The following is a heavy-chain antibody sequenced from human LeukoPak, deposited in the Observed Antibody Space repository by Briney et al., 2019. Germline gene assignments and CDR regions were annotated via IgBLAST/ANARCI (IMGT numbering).Heavy chain of an antibody. J-gene: IGHJ5*02. Sequence: SETLSLTCSVSGDSISSYYWSWIRQPPGKGLEWIGYSFYSGSTSDNPSLKIRVAISGETSRNELSLKVRSVTDADTAAYYCERVGAPAGRVWFDPWGQGTLVTVSS. CDR3: ERVGAPAGRVWFDP. V-gene: IGHV4-59*01. CDR1: GDSISSYY. D-gene: IGHD6-13*01. CDR2: SFYSGST.